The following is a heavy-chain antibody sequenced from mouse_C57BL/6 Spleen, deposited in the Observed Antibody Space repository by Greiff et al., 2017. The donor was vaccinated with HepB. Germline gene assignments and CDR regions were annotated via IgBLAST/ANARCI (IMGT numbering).Heavy chain of an antibody. CDR3: ASPPLYGSSYNYAMDY. CDR1: GFSLTSYG. V-gene: IGHV2-2*01. J-gene: IGHJ4*01. CDR2: IWSGGST. D-gene: IGHD1-1*01. Sequence: VQLQQSGPGLVQPSQSLSITCTVSGFSLTSYGVHWVRQSPGKGLEWLGVIWSGGSTDYNAAFISRLSISKDNSKSQVFFKMNSLQADDTAIYYCASPPLYGSSYNYAMDYWGQGTSVTVSS.